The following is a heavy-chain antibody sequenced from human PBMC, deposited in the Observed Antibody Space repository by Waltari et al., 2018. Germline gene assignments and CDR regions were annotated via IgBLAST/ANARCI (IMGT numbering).Heavy chain of an antibody. Sequence: QVQLVQSGSEVKKPGASVKVSCTASGYTFTGYYMHWVRQAPGQVLEWMGWINPNSGGTNYAQKFQGRVTMTRDTSISTAYMELSRLRSEDTAVYYCARGYAAPPWAFDIWGQGTMVTVSS. V-gene: IGHV1-2*02. D-gene: IGHD1-1*01. CDR2: INPNSGGT. CDR3: ARGYAAPPWAFDI. CDR1: GYTFTGYY. J-gene: IGHJ3*02.